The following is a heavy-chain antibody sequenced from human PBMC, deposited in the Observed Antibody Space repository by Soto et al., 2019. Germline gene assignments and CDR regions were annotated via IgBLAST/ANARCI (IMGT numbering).Heavy chain of an antibody. CDR3: ARSPYSGYDYYYYYGMDV. CDR1: GGTFSSYT. J-gene: IGHJ6*02. CDR2: IIPILGIA. V-gene: IGHV1-69*02. Sequence: QVQLVKSGAEVKKPGSSVKVSCKASGGTFSSYTISWVRQAPGQGLEWMGRIIPILGIANYAQKFQGRVTITADKSTSTAYMELSSLRSEDTAVYYCARSPYSGYDYYYYYGMDVWGQGTTVTVSS. D-gene: IGHD5-12*01.